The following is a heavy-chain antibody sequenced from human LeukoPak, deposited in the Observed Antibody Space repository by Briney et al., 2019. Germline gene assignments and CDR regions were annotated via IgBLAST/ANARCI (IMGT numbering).Heavy chain of an antibody. CDR1: GGSISSCDYY. V-gene: IGHV4-30-4*01. CDR3: ARAGVVDTGSQY. Sequence: PSETLSLTCTVSGGSISSCDYYWSWIRQPPGKGLEWIGYIYYSGSTYYNPYLKSRATISVDTSKNQFSLKLSSVTAADTAVYYCARAGVVDTGSQYWGEGTLVTVSS. D-gene: IGHD5-18*01. J-gene: IGHJ4*02. CDR2: IYYSGST.